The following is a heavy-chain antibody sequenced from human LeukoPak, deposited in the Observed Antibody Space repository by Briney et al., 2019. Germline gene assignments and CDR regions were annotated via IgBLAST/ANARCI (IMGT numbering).Heavy chain of an antibody. CDR1: GYTFTSYY. J-gene: IGHJ4*02. CDR2: INPSGGST. D-gene: IGHD2-2*01. Sequence: ASVKVSCKVSGYTFTSYYMHWVRQAPGQGLEWMGIINPSGGSTSYAQKFQGRVTMTRDMSTSTVYMELSSLRSEDTAVYYCAREGPVQAIDYRGQGTLVTVSS. V-gene: IGHV1-46*01. CDR3: AREGPVQAIDY.